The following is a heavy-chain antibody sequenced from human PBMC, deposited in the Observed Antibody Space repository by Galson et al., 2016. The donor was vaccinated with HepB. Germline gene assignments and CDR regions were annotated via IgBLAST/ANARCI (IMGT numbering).Heavy chain of an antibody. CDR3: ATTVNYYYDTSGYPNAFDY. CDR1: GFTFNSCV. J-gene: IGHJ4*02. CDR2: ISGSGFST. V-gene: IGHV3-23*01. Sequence: SLRLSCAASGFTFNSCVMSWVRQAPGKGLEWISTISGSGFSTHYADSVKGRSNISRDNSKNTLYLQMNSLRAEDTAVYYCATTVNYYYDTSGYPNAFDYWGQGTLVTVSS. D-gene: IGHD3-22*01.